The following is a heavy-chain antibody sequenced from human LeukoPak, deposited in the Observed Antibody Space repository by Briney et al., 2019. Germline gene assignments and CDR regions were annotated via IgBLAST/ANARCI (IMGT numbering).Heavy chain of an antibody. CDR1: GFTFSSFA. J-gene: IGHJ4*02. CDR3: ARDTVIPYSQVGTTKD. D-gene: IGHD1-26*01. V-gene: IGHV3-74*01. CDR2: INSDGSST. Sequence: GGSLRLSCSASGFTFSSFAMHWVRQAPGKGLVWVSRINSDGSSTSHADSVKGRFTISRDNAKNTLYLQMNSLRAEDTAVYYCARDTVIPYSQVGTTKDWGQGTLVTVSS.